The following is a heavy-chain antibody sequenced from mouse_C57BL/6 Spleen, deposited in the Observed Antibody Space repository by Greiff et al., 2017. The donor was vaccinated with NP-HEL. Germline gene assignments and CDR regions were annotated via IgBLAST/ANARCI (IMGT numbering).Heavy chain of an antibody. J-gene: IGHJ2*01. D-gene: IGHD1-1*01. Sequence: QVQLQQSGAELMKPGASVKLSCKATGYTFTGYWIEWVKQRPGQGLEWIGDIYPGSGSTNYNEKFKSKATLTVDTSSSTAYMQLSSLTSEDSAVYYCARRDGSSLDYWGQGTTLTVSS. V-gene: IGHV1-55*01. CDR1: GYTFTGYW. CDR3: ARRDGSSLDY. CDR2: IYPGSGST.